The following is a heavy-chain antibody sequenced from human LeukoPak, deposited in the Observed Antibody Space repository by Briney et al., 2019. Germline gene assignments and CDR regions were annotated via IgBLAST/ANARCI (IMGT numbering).Heavy chain of an antibody. D-gene: IGHD6-13*01. CDR2: ISTNNGDT. Sequence: ASVKVSCKASGYTFVNYAVSWVRQAPGQGLEWMGWISTNNGDTNCGQKFQGRITLTTDTSTSTAYMELRSLRSDDTAVHYCASSYSSSWYLFDYWGQGTLVTVSS. V-gene: IGHV1-18*01. CDR1: GYTFVNYA. J-gene: IGHJ4*02. CDR3: ASSYSSSWYLFDY.